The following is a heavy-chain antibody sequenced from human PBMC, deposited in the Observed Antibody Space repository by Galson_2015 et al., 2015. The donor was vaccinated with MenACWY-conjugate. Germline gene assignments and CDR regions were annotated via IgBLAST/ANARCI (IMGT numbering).Heavy chain of an antibody. CDR1: GFTFSSYA. V-gene: IGHV3-23*01. Sequence: CAASGFTFSSYAMSWVRQAPGKGLEWVSAISGSGGSTYYADSVKGRFTISRDNSKNTLYLQMNSLRAEDTAVYYCAKDQEWLRKYYFDYWGQGTLVTVSS. D-gene: IGHD5-12*01. CDR2: ISGSGGST. J-gene: IGHJ4*02. CDR3: AKDQEWLRKYYFDY.